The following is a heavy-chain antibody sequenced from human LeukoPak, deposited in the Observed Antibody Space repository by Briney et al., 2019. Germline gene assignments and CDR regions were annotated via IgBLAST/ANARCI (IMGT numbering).Heavy chain of an antibody. Sequence: GGSLRLSCAASGFTFSSYSMNWVRQAPGKGLEWVSSISSSSSYIYYADSVKGRFTISRDNAKNSLYLQMNSLRSEDTAVYYCARDLRGRGYSSGWYELDAFDIWGQGTMVTVSS. V-gene: IGHV3-21*04. CDR2: ISSSSSYI. D-gene: IGHD6-19*01. CDR1: GFTFSSYS. J-gene: IGHJ3*02. CDR3: ARDLRGRGYSSGWYELDAFDI.